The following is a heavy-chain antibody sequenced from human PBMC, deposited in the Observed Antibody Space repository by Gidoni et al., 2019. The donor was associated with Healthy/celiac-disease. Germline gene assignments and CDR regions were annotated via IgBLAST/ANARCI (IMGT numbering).Heavy chain of an antibody. CDR1: GFTFSSYA. CDR2: ISGSGGST. Sequence: EVQLLESGGGLVQPGGSLRRSCAASGFTFSSYAMSWVRQAPGKGLEWVSAISGSGGSTYYADSVKGRFTISRDNSKNTLYLQMNSLRAEDTAVYYCAQTPLGTMVRGVMGYWGQGTLVTVSS. J-gene: IGHJ4*02. V-gene: IGHV3-23*01. CDR3: AQTPLGTMVRGVMGY. D-gene: IGHD3-10*01.